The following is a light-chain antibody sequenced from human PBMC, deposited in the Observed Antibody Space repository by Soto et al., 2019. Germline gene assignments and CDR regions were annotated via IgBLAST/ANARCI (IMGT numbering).Light chain of an antibody. V-gene: IGKV1-5*03. Sequence: IQMTLSHSTLSSSVGDRVTITSRASQSISSWLAWYQQKPGKAPKLLIYKASSLESGVPSRFSGSGSGTEFTLTISSLQPDDFATYYCQQYTSFSWTFGQGTNVDIK. J-gene: IGKJ1*01. CDR1: QSISSW. CDR2: KAS. CDR3: QQYTSFSWT.